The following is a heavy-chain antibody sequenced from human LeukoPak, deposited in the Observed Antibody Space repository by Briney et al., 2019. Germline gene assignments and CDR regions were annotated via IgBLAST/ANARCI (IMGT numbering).Heavy chain of an antibody. V-gene: IGHV1-46*01. Sequence: ASVKVSCKASGYMFSSYYMHWVRQAPGQGLEWMGFINPSGGSTSYAQKFQGRVTMTRDTATSTVYMELRSLRSDDTAVYYCARDSPTYYYDSSGYYYDRPIDYWGQGTLVTVSS. CDR1: GYMFSSYY. CDR2: INPSGGST. J-gene: IGHJ4*02. D-gene: IGHD3-22*01. CDR3: ARDSPTYYYDSSGYYYDRPIDY.